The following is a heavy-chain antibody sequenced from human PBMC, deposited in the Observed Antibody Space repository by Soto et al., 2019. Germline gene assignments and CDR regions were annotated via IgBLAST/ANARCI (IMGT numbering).Heavy chain of an antibody. D-gene: IGHD2-15*01. CDR3: GEGGRDENGGTSQS. J-gene: IGHJ1*01. CDR1: GFTFRTYG. Sequence: QVHLVESGGGVVQPGRSLRLSCAASGFTFRTYGMHWVRQAPGKGLEWLAVISHDGRDQYYADAVKGRLSISRDNSKKTMDLQVNSRRAEDTAIYYCGEGGRDENGGTSQSWGQGTVVTVSS. V-gene: IGHV3-30*18. CDR2: ISHDGRDQ.